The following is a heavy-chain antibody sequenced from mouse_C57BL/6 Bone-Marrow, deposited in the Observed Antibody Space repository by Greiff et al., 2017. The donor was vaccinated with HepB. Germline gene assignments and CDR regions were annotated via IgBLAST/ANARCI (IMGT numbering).Heavy chain of an antibody. Sequence: EVKLMESGGDLVKPGGSLKLSCAASGFTFSSYGMSWVRQTPDKRLEWVATISSGGSYTYYPDSVKGRFTISRDNAKNTLYLQMSSLTSEDTAMYYCARHGGGSRPSMDYWGQGTSVTVAS. CDR2: ISSGGSYT. J-gene: IGHJ4*01. D-gene: IGHD3-2*02. CDR3: ARHGGGSRPSMDY. V-gene: IGHV5-6*01. CDR1: GFTFSSYG.